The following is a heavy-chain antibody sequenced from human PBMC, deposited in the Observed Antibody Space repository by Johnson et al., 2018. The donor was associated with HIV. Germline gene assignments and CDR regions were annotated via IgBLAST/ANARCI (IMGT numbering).Heavy chain of an antibody. CDR1: GFTFSSYA. Sequence: VQVVESGGGVVQPGRSLTLSCAASGFTFSSYAMHWVRQAPGKGLEWVAVISYDGSNKYHAGSVKGRFSISRDNSKNTLYLQMNSLRAEDTAVYYCAAPVGATGWGQGTMVTVSS. V-gene: IGHV3-30-3*01. CDR3: AAPVGATG. J-gene: IGHJ3*01. CDR2: ISYDGSNK. D-gene: IGHD1-26*01.